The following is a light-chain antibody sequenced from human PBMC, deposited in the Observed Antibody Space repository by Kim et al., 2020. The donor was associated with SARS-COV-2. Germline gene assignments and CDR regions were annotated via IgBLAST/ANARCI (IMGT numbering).Light chain of an antibody. Sequence: SASVGERVNITCRASENISMYLNWYQQKPGKAPSVLIYGASSLQSGVPSRFSGSGSGRDFSLTINNLQPEDFATYYCQQSYNTPVTFGQGTKLEI. V-gene: IGKV1-39*01. J-gene: IGKJ2*01. CDR2: GAS. CDR1: ENISMY. CDR3: QQSYNTPVT.